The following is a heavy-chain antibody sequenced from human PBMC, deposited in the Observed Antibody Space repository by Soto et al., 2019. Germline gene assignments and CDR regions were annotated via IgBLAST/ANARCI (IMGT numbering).Heavy chain of an antibody. D-gene: IGHD2-15*01. V-gene: IGHV3-21*01. Sequence: EVQLVESGGGLVKPGGSLRLSCAASGFTFSSYSMNWVRQAPGKGLEWVSSTSLSSPYIYYADSVKGRFTISRDNAKNSLYLQMNSLRAEDTAVYYCARDRCSGGSCFYYFDYWGQGPLVTVSS. CDR3: ARDRCSGGSCFYYFDY. J-gene: IGHJ4*02. CDR2: TSLSSPYI. CDR1: GFTFSSYS.